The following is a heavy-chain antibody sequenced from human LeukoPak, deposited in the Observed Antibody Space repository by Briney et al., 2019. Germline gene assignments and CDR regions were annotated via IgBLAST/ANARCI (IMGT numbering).Heavy chain of an antibody. V-gene: IGHV1-2*02. CDR2: INPNTGGT. Sequence: ASVKVSCKASGYTFTGYYMHWVRQAPGQGLESMGWINPNTGGTYYAQKFQGRVTMTRDTSISTAYMELSSLISDDTAVYYCARPRDSGYDYFDPWGHGTLVTVSS. D-gene: IGHD5-12*01. CDR3: ARPRDSGYDYFDP. CDR1: GYTFTGYY. J-gene: IGHJ5*02.